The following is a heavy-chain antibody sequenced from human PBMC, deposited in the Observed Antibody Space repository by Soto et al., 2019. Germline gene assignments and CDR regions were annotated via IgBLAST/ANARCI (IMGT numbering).Heavy chain of an antibody. J-gene: IGHJ6*02. D-gene: IGHD3-16*01. V-gene: IGHV4-59*01. CDR2: IYYSGNT. Sequence: SETLSLTCTVSGGSISSYYWSWIRQPPGKGLERIGYIYYSGNTNYNPSLKSRVTISVDTSKNQYSLKLSSVTPADTTVYYCAGSLLEVFLFGDAFVLGVSDYYYGMDVWGQGTTVT. CDR3: AGSLLEVFLFGDAFVLGVSDYYYGMDV. CDR1: GGSISSYY.